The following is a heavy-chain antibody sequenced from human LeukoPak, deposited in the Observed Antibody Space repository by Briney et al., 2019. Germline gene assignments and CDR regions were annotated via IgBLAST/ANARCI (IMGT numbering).Heavy chain of an antibody. Sequence: SVKVSCKASGGTFSSFAISWVRQAPGQGLEWMGRIIPIFGTASYAQKFQGRVTITTDESTSTAYMELSSLRSEDTAVYYCAGGADAILGATEDYWGQGTLVTVSS. CDR2: IIPIFGTA. D-gene: IGHD1-26*01. CDR1: GGTFSSFA. CDR3: AGGADAILGATEDY. V-gene: IGHV1-69*05. J-gene: IGHJ4*02.